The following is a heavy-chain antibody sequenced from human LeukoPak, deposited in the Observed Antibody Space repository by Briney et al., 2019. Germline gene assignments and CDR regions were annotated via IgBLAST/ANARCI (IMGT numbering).Heavy chain of an antibody. CDR2: IWYDGSNK. V-gene: IGHV3-33*01. CDR3: ARDLEGAAAGTLYYYYGMDV. Sequence: PGRSLRLSCAASGFTFSSYGMHWVRQAPGKGLEWVAVIWYDGSNKYYADSVKGRFTISRDNSKKTLYLQMHSLRAEDTAVYYCARDLEGAAAGTLYYYYGMDVWGQGITVTVSS. J-gene: IGHJ6*02. CDR1: GFTFSSYG. D-gene: IGHD6-13*01.